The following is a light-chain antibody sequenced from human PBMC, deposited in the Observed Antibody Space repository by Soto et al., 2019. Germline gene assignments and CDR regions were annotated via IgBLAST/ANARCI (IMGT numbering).Light chain of an antibody. Sequence: DIQMTQSPSTLSASVGDRVTITCRASQSVTSRLAWYQQKPGKAPKLLIYGASNLESGVPSRFSGSGSGTXXXXXXXXXQPDDFATYYCQQYNSYSLTFGGGTTVEIK. CDR3: QQYNSYSLT. J-gene: IGKJ4*01. CDR2: GAS. V-gene: IGKV1-5*01. CDR1: QSVTSR.